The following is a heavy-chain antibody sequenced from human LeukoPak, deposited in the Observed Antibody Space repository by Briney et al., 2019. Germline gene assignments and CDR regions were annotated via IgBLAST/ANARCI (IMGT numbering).Heavy chain of an antibody. CDR1: GGSFSGYY. Sequence: SETLSLTCGVYGGSFSGYYWSWIRQPPGEGLEWIGEINHSGSTNYNPSLESRVTISVDTSENQFSLKLTSVTAADTAIYYCAAAYLWPEYVHRWGQGTLVIVSS. J-gene: IGHJ1*01. V-gene: IGHV4-34*01. CDR3: AAAYLWPEYVHR. CDR2: INHSGST.